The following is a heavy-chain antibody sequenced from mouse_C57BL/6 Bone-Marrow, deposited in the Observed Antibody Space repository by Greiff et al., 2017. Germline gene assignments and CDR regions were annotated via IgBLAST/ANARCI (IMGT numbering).Heavy chain of an antibody. CDR3: ARDPFYDGGAMDY. CDR2: ISDGGSYT. CDR1: GFTFSSYA. Sequence: EVMLVESGGGLVKPGGSLKLSCAASGFTFSSYAMSWVRQTPEKRLEWVATISDGGSYTYYPDNVKGRFTISRDNAKNNLYLQMSHLKSEETAMYYCARDPFYDGGAMDYWGQGTSVTVSS. V-gene: IGHV5-4*01. D-gene: IGHD2-3*01. J-gene: IGHJ4*01.